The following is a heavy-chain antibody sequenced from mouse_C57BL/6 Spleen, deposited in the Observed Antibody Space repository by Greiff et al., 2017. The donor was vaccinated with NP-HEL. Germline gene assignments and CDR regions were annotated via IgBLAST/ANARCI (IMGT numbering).Heavy chain of an antibody. CDR3: ARARAEVAMRDY. J-gene: IGHJ2*01. V-gene: IGHV1-80*01. D-gene: IGHD1-1*01. Sequence: VQLQQSGAELVKPGASVKISCKASGYAFSSYWMNWVKQRPGKGLEWIGQIYPGDGDTNYNGKFKGKATLTADKSSSTAYLQLSSLTSEDSAVYFCARARAEVAMRDYWGQGTTLTVSS. CDR1: GYAFSSYW. CDR2: IYPGDGDT.